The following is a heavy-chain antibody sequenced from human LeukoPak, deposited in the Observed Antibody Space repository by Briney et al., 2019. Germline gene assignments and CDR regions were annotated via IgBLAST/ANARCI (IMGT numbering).Heavy chain of an antibody. D-gene: IGHD6-13*01. V-gene: IGHV4-39*01. CDR3: ARQGRQLVPFDY. Sequence: PSETLSLTCTVSGGSISSSSYYWGWIRQPPGKGLEWIGSIYYSGSTYYNPSLKSQVTISVDTSKNQLSLKLSSVTAADTAVYYCARQGRQLVPFDYWRQGTLVTVSS. J-gene: IGHJ4*02. CDR2: IYYSGST. CDR1: GGSISSSSYY.